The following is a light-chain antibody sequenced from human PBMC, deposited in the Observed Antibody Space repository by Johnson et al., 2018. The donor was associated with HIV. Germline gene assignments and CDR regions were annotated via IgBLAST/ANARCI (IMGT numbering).Light chain of an antibody. J-gene: IGLJ1*01. CDR1: SSNIGNNY. V-gene: IGLV1-51*01. Sequence: HSVLTQPPSVSAAPGQKVTISCSGSSSNIGNNYVSWYQQLPGTAPKLLIYENDKRPSGIPDRFSGSQYGTSATLGITGLQTGDEADYYCGTWDSSLSSGRGVFGTGTKVTVL. CDR3: GTWDSSLSSGRGV. CDR2: END.